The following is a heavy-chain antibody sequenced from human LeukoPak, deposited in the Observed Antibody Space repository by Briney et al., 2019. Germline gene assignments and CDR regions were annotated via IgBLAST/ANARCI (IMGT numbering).Heavy chain of an antibody. V-gene: IGHV4-59*08. J-gene: IGHJ3*02. CDR2: IHYTGST. CDR3: ARGPYSYDSSGAFDI. CDR1: GGSISSYY. Sequence: SETLSLTCIVSGGSISSYYWSWIRQSPGKGLECIGYIHYTGSTNYNPSLKSRVTISVETSKNQFSLKLSSVTAADTAVYFCARGPYSYDSSGAFDIWGQGTMVTVSS. D-gene: IGHD3-22*01.